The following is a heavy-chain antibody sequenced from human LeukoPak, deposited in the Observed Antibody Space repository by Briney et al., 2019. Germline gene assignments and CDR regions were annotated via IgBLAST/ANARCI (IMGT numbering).Heavy chain of an antibody. CDR1: GYTFTSYD. J-gene: IGHJ5*02. D-gene: IGHD6-13*01. CDR2: MNPNSGNT. CDR3: ARGQQLVGNWFDP. Sequence: GASVKVSCKASGYTFTSYDINWVRQATGQGLEWMGWMNPNSGNTGYAQKFQGRVTITRNTSISTAYMELSSLRSEDTAVYYCARGQQLVGNWFDPWGQGTLVTVSS. V-gene: IGHV1-8*03.